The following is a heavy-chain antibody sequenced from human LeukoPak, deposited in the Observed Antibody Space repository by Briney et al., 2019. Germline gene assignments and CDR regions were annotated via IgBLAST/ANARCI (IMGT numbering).Heavy chain of an antibody. J-gene: IGHJ4*02. CDR3: ARVLGSYYDFWSGYHTPDY. CDR2: INTDGSST. CDR1: GFTFSSYW. V-gene: IGHV3-74*01. D-gene: IGHD3-3*01. Sequence: GGSLRLSCAASGFTFSSYWMHWVRPAPGKGLVWVSRINTDGSSTSYADSVKGRFTISRDNAKNTLYLQMNSLRAEDTAVYYCARVLGSYYDFWSGYHTPDYWGQGTLVTVSS.